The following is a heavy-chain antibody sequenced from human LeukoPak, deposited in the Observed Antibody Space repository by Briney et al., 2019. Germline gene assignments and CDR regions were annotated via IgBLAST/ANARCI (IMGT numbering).Heavy chain of an antibody. Sequence: GESLTLSCAASGFTLSNYWVHWVRQAPGEGLVWVSRINEPGTWPTYEDSVRGRFTISRDNAKNTLYLQMSSLRAEDTAVYYCIRGTVGAPGNDYWGQGTLVTVSS. J-gene: IGHJ4*02. D-gene: IGHD1-26*01. CDR1: GFTLSNYW. CDR2: INEPGTWP. V-gene: IGHV3-74*03. CDR3: IRGTVGAPGNDY.